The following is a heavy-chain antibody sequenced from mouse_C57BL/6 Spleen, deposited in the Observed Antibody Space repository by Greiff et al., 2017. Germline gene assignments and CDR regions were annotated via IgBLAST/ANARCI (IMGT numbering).Heavy chain of an antibody. CDR1: GYAFSSYW. Sequence: VKLMASGAELVKPGASVKISCKASGYAFSSYWMNWVKQRPGKGLEWIGQIYPGDGDTNYNGKFKGKATLTADKSSSTAYMQLSSLTSEDSAVYFCARSSPYYAMDYWGQGTSVTVSS. J-gene: IGHJ4*01. CDR2: IYPGDGDT. V-gene: IGHV1-80*01. CDR3: ARSSPYYAMDY.